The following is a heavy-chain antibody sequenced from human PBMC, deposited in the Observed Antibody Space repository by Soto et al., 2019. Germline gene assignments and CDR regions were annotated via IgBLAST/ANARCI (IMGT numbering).Heavy chain of an antibody. Sequence: EVQLVESGGGLVQPGGSLRLSCAASGFTVSNLYMTWVRQAPGKGLQWVAVISSGGSSYYADSVKGRFTISRDNSKNTLYLEMNSLRAEDTAAYYCARDTFGGAYDFLHGGQGTLVTVSS. J-gene: IGHJ4*02. V-gene: IGHV3-66*01. CDR3: ARDTFGGAYDFLH. CDR2: ISSGGSS. D-gene: IGHD3-3*01. CDR1: GFTVSNLY.